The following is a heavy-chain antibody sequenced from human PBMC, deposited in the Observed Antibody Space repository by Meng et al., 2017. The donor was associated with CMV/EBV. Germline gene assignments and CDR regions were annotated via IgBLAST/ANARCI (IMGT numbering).Heavy chain of an antibody. D-gene: IGHD3-10*01. J-gene: IGHJ6*02. CDR2: ISSSSSYI. CDR1: GFTFSSYS. Sequence: GESLKISCAASGFTFSSYSMNWVRQAPGKGLEWVSSISSSSSYIYYADSVKGRFTISRDNAKNSLYLQMNSLRAEDTAVHYCARVPYGSGSYLGYYGMDVWGQGTTVTVSS. CDR3: ARVPYGSGSYLGYYGMDV. V-gene: IGHV3-21*01.